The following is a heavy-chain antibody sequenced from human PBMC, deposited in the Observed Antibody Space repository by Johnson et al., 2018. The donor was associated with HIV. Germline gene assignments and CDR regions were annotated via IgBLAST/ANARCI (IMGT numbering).Heavy chain of an antibody. J-gene: IGHJ3*02. CDR2: LSGSGGST. Sequence: VQLVESGGGVVQPGRSLRLSCAASGFTFSSYAMSWVRQAPGKGLEWVSALSGSGGSTYYAASVKGRFPLSRDNSKNTLYLQMNSLRAEDTAVYYCAKDLRGSSWPLDAFDIWGQGTMVTVSS. V-gene: IGHV3-23*04. CDR1: GFTFSSYA. D-gene: IGHD6-13*01. CDR3: AKDLRGSSWPLDAFDI.